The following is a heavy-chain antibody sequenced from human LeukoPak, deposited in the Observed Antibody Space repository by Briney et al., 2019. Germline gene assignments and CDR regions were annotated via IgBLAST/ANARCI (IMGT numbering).Heavy chain of an antibody. CDR2: IYPGDSDT. CDR3: ARQRRGAARYYYYYYMDV. CDR1: GYSFTSYW. V-gene: IGHV5-51*01. J-gene: IGHJ6*03. D-gene: IGHD6-6*01. Sequence: GESLKISCKGSGYSFTSYWIGWVRQMPGKGLEWMGIIYPGDSDTRYSPSFQGQVTISADKFISTAYLQWSSLKASDTAMYYCARQRRGAARYYYYYYMDVWGKGTTVTVSS.